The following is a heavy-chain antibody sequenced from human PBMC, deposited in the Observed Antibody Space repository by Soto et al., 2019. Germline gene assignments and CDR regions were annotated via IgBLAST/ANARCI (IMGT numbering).Heavy chain of an antibody. Sequence: ASVKVSYKASRYTLNSYGINWVRQAPGPPLEWMGWINPGHVHTKYSQQFQRREIIYKDTTASTAYMELSTQRSEGMAVYYCASGGYFDSSNYLAYWGLGTLVTAPQ. CDR3: ASGGYFDSSNYLAY. J-gene: IGHJ4*02. V-gene: IGHV1-3*03. CDR2: INPGHVHT. D-gene: IGHD3-22*01. CDR1: RYTLNSYG.